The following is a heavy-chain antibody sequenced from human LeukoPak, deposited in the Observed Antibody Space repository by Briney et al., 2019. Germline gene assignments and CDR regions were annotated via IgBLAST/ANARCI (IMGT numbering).Heavy chain of an antibody. CDR3: ARDPVDIVATDNYYYYGMDV. J-gene: IGHJ6*02. Sequence: ASVKVSCKASGYTFTSYYMHWVRQAPGQGLEWMGIINPSGGSTSYAQKFQGRVTMTRDTSTSTVYMELGSLRSEDTAVYYCARDPVDIVATDNYYYYGMDVWGQGTTVTVSS. D-gene: IGHD5-12*01. CDR1: GYTFTSYY. CDR2: INPSGGST. V-gene: IGHV1-46*01.